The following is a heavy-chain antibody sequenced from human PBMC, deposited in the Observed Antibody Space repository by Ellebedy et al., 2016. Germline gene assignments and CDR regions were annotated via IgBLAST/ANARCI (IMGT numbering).Heavy chain of an antibody. CDR3: ARERVTGYFDY. Sequence: GESLKISCAASGFTFSSYAMHWVRQAPGKGLEWVAVISYDGSNKYYADSVKGRFTISRDNSKNTLYLQMNSLRSEDTAVYYCARERVTGYFDYWGQGTLVTVSS. V-gene: IGHV3-30-3*01. CDR1: GFTFSSYA. CDR2: ISYDGSNK. D-gene: IGHD1-14*01. J-gene: IGHJ4*02.